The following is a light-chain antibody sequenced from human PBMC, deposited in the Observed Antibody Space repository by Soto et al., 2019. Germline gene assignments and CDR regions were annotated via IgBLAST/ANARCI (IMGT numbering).Light chain of an antibody. CDR1: SSDVGGYNY. V-gene: IGLV2-11*01. J-gene: IGLJ1*01. CDR3: CSYAGTFTYV. Sequence: QSALTQPRSVSGSPGQSVTISCTGTSSDVGGYNYVSWFQQHPGKAPKLMIYAVTERPSGAPDRFSGSKSGNTASLTISGLQAEDEADYYCCSYAGTFTYVFGTGTKVTVL. CDR2: AVT.